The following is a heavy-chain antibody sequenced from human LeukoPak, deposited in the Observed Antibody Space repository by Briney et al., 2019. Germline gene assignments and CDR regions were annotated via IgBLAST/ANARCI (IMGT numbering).Heavy chain of an antibody. D-gene: IGHD5-12*01. CDR3: ATRGYSGYDSPRDAFDI. J-gene: IGHJ3*02. CDR2: ISYSGGSK. CDR1: GFTFISYA. V-gene: IGHV3-23*01. Sequence: PGGSLRPSFAASGFTFISYAMSWVGQAPGKGLEWGSGISYSGGSKYSSDSAKGRFTTSRNNSKNTLFLQMNRLRVEDTAIYYCATRGYSGYDSPRDAFDIWGEGTMVTVSS.